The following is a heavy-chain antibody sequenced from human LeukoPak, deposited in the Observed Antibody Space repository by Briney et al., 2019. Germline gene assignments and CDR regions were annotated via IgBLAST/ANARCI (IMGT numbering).Heavy chain of an antibody. J-gene: IGHJ5*02. Sequence: PGGSLRLSCAASGFTFSSYSMNWVRQAPGKGLEWVSSISSSSSYIYYADSAKGRFTISRDNAKNSLYLQMNSLGAEDTAVYYCARVEYDFDSAFDPWGQGTLVTVSS. CDR1: GFTFSSYS. CDR2: ISSSSSYI. CDR3: ARVEYDFDSAFDP. D-gene: IGHD3-3*01. V-gene: IGHV3-21*01.